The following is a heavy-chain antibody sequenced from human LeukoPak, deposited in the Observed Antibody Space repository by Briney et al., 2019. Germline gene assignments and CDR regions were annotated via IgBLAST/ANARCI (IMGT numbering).Heavy chain of an antibody. CDR1: GGSISSSNW. Sequence: SGTLSLTCAVSGGSISSSNWWSWVRQPPGKGLEWIGEIHHSGSTNYNASLKSRVTISVDKSKNQFSLKLSSVTAADTAVYYCARDLWFGETNWFDPWGQGTLVTVSS. D-gene: IGHD3-10*01. CDR2: IHHSGST. V-gene: IGHV4-4*02. CDR3: ARDLWFGETNWFDP. J-gene: IGHJ5*02.